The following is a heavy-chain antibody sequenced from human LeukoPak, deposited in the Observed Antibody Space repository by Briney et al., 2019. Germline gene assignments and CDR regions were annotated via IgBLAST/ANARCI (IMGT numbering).Heavy chain of an antibody. CDR1: GGSISSYP. Sequence: PSETLSLTCTVSGGSISSYPWSWIRHAAGKGLEWIGRIYSNGITNYNPSLKSRVTISADTSKNQLSLNLNSVTAADTALYYCARGSGWLNCWGQGTLVTVSS. J-gene: IGHJ4*02. D-gene: IGHD6-19*01. V-gene: IGHV4-4*07. CDR3: ARGSGWLNC. CDR2: IYSNGIT.